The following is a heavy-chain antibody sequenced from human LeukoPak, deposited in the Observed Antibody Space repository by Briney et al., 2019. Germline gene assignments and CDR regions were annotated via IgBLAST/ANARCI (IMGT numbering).Heavy chain of an antibody. CDR1: GGSISSYY. CDR2: IYYSGST. D-gene: IGHD1-1*01. CDR3: ARDRWNDEDDAFDI. V-gene: IGHV4-59*12. J-gene: IGHJ3*02. Sequence: SETLSLTCTVSGGSISSYYWSWIRQPPGKGLEWIGYIYYSGSTNYNPSLKSRVTISVDTSKNQFSLKLSSVTAADTAVYYCARDRWNDEDDAFDIWGQGTMVTVSS.